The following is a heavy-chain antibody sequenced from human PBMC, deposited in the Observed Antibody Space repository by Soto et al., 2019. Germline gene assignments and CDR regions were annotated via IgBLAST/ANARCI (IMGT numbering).Heavy chain of an antibody. Sequence: ASVKVSCKASGYTFTSYYMHWVRQAPGQGLEWMGIINPSGGSTSYEQKFQGRVTMTRDTSTSTVYMELSSLRYEDTAVYYCALVLGGCSSTSCYFDDAFDIWGQGTMVTVSS. D-gene: IGHD2-2*01. V-gene: IGHV1-46*01. J-gene: IGHJ3*02. CDR1: GYTFTSYY. CDR3: ALVLGGCSSTSCYFDDAFDI. CDR2: INPSGGST.